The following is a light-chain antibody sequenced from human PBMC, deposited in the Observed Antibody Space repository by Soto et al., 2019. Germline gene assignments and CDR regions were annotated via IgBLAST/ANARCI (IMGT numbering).Light chain of an antibody. CDR2: DAS. J-gene: IGKJ5*01. CDR3: QQSYTTPIT. CDR1: QSISTY. V-gene: IGKV1-39*01. Sequence: DIQMMQSPSSLSASVGDRVTITCRASQSISTYLNWYQQKPGKAPKLLIYDASTLQSGVPSKFSGSGSGTDFTPTISSLQPEDFATYYCQQSYTTPITFGHGTRLEIK.